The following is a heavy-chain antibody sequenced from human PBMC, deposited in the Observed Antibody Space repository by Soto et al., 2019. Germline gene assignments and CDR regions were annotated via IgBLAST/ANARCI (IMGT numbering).Heavy chain of an antibody. Sequence: GGSLRLSCAASGFTFSSYAMHWVRQAPGKGLEWVAVISYDGSNKYYADSVKGRFTISRDNSKNPLYLQMNSLRAEDTAVYYCARVGSLVVAATTFDYWGQGTLVTVSS. CDR3: ARVGSLVVAATTFDY. D-gene: IGHD2-15*01. V-gene: IGHV3-30-3*01. CDR1: GFTFSSYA. J-gene: IGHJ4*02. CDR2: ISYDGSNK.